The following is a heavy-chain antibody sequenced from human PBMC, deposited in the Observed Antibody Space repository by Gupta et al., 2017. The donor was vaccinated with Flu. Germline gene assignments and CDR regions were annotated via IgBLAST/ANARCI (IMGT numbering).Heavy chain of an antibody. D-gene: IGHD1-26*01. CDR2: ISAYNGNT. CDR3: ARDGSFSWELGY. Sequence: VRQAPGQGLEWMGWISAYNGNTNYAQKLQGRVTMTTDTSTSTAYMELRSLRSDDTAVYYCARDGSFSWELGYWGQGTLVTVSS. V-gene: IGHV1-18*01. J-gene: IGHJ4*02.